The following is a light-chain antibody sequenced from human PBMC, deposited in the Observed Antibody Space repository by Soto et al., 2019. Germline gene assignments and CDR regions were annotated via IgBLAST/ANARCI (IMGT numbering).Light chain of an antibody. Sequence: QSALTQPASVSGSPGQSITISCTGTSTDVGSYNYVSWYQLHPGKAPKLMISEVSNRPSGVSNRFSGSKSGNTASLTISGLQTDDDADYYCSSYTTTSTPFVFGTGTKLTVL. CDR1: STDVGSYNY. J-gene: IGLJ1*01. CDR2: EVS. CDR3: SSYTTTSTPFV. V-gene: IGLV2-14*01.